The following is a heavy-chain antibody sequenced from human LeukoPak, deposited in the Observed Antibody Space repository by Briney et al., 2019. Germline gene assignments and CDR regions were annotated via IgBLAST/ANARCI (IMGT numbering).Heavy chain of an antibody. CDR3: ARASYSYDINGWVPFDY. V-gene: IGHV4-61*02. D-gene: IGHD3-22*01. CDR1: DYSISSGYY. J-gene: IGHJ4*02. CDR2: IYTSGST. Sequence: SETLSLTCTVSDYSISSGYYWGWIRQPAGKGLEWIGRIYTSGSTNYNPSLKSRVTISGDTSKNQFSLRLSSVTAADTAVYYCARASYSYDINGWVPFDYWGQGTLVTVSS.